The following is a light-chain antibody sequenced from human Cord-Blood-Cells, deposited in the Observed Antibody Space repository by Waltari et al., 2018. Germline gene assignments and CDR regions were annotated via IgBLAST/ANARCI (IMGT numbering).Light chain of an antibody. V-gene: IGLV2-23*02. CDR2: EVS. J-gene: IGLJ1*01. Sequence: QSALTKPASVSGSPGQSITISCTRTSSDVGSYNLVSWYQQHPGKAPKLMIYEVSKRPSGVSNRLSDSKSGNTASLPISGLQAEDDADYYCCSYAGSSTYVFGTGTKVTVL. CDR3: CSYAGSSTYV. CDR1: SSDVGSYNL.